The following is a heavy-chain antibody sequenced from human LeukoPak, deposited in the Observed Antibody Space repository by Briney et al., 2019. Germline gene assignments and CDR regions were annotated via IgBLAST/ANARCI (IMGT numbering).Heavy chain of an antibody. CDR1: GFTFTKYW. CDR2: INEDGTEK. J-gene: IGHJ4*02. D-gene: IGHD2-15*01. CDR3: AKDHSRFTY. V-gene: IGHV3-7*03. Sequence: GASLRLSCAASGFTFTKYWLTWVRQAPGKGLEWVANINEDGTEKHYVDSVKGRFTISRDNAKNSLYLQMNSLRAEDTAMYYCAKDHSRFTYWGQGTLVTVSS.